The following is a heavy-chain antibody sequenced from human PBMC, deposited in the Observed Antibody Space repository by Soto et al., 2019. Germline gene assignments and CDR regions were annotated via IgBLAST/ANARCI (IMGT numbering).Heavy chain of an antibody. V-gene: IGHV3-48*02. J-gene: IGHJ6*02. D-gene: IGHD5-18*01. CDR1: GFTFSDYS. CDR2: ISRSLTTI. CDR3: ARDRLGYSYGNNMDV. Sequence: GGSLRLSCAASGFTFSDYSMNWVRQAPGKGLEWVSYISRSLTTIHYADSVKGRFTISRDSAKNSLYLQMNSLRDEDTAVYYCARDRLGYSYGNNMDVWGQGTTVTVS.